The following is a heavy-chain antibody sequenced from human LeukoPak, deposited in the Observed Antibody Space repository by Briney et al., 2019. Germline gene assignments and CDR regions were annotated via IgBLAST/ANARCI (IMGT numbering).Heavy chain of an antibody. Sequence: GGSLRLSCAASGFTFSSYGMHWVRQAPGKGLQWVAAITYDGSTRYHADSVKGRFTISRDNSKDTLYLQMNSLKIEDTATYYCARVRRYSQYESSGYYADSWGQGTLVTVSS. CDR3: ARVRRYSQYESSGYYADS. CDR1: GFTFSSYG. J-gene: IGHJ5*01. V-gene: IGHV3-30*03. CDR2: ITYDGSTR. D-gene: IGHD3-22*01.